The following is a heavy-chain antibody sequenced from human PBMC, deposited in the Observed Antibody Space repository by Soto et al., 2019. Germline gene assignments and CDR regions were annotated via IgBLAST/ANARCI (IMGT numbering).Heavy chain of an antibody. CDR2: ISSSGSTI. Sequence: GGSLRLSCAASGVTFSSYEMNWVRQAPGKGLEWVSYISSSGSTIYYADSVKGRFTISRDNAKNSLYLQMNSLRAEDTAVYYCASNIGLGYCSSTSCYEVDYWGQGTLVTVPS. V-gene: IGHV3-48*03. CDR3: ASNIGLGYCSSTSCYEVDY. CDR1: GVTFSSYE. D-gene: IGHD2-2*01. J-gene: IGHJ4*02.